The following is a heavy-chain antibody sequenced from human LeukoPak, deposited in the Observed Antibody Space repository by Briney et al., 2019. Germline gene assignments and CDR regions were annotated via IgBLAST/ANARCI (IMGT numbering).Heavy chain of an antibody. CDR1: GYTFTSYY. V-gene: IGHV1-46*01. CDR2: INPSGGST. CDR3: ARVAGIAVAGEYGMDV. D-gene: IGHD6-19*01. Sequence: ASVQVSCKASGYTFTSYYMHWVRQAPGQGLEWMGIINPSGGSTSYAQKFQGRVTMTRDTSTSTVYMELSSLRSEDTAVYYCARVAGIAVAGEYGMDVWGQGTTVTVSS. J-gene: IGHJ6*02.